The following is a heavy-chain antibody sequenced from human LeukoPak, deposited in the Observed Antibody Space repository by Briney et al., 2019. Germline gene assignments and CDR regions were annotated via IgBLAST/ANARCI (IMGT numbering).Heavy chain of an antibody. CDR2: IYYSGST. J-gene: IGHJ6*03. V-gene: IGHV4-59*01. CDR3: ARLPLAVAGTRYYYYYYMDV. CDR1: GGSISSYY. D-gene: IGHD6-19*01. Sequence: PSETLSLTCTVSGGSISSYYWSWIRQPPGKGLEWIGYIYYSGSTNYNPSLESRVTISVDTSKNQFSLKLSSVTAADTAVYYCARLPLAVAGTRYYYYYYMDVWGKGTTVTVSS.